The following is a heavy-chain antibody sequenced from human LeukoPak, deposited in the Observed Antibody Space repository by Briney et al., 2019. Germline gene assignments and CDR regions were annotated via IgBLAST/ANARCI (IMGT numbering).Heavy chain of an antibody. V-gene: IGHV3-74*01. CDR1: GFTFSSHW. CDR2: INSDGTTT. D-gene: IGHD4-23*01. CDR3: ARAMTTLVKYGLDV. J-gene: IGHJ6*02. Sequence: PGGSLRLSCAASGFTFSSHWMHWVRQAPGKGLVWVSHINSDGTTTTYADSVKGRFTISRDNAKNTLYLQMNSLRAEDTAVYYCARAMTTLVKYGLDVWGQGTTVTVSS.